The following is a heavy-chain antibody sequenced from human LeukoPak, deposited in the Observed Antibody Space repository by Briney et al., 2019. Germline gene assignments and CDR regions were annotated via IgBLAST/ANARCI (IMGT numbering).Heavy chain of an antibody. Sequence: QSGGSLRLSCAASGFTVGSNYMSWVRQAPGKGLEWVSAISGSGGSTYYADSVKGRFTISRGNSKNTLDLQMNSLRAEDTAVYYCAKDSRITMIVVVTLLNFDYWGQGTLVTVSS. CDR1: GFTVGSNY. V-gene: IGHV3-23*01. CDR3: AKDSRITMIVVVTLLNFDY. CDR2: ISGSGGST. J-gene: IGHJ4*02. D-gene: IGHD3-22*01.